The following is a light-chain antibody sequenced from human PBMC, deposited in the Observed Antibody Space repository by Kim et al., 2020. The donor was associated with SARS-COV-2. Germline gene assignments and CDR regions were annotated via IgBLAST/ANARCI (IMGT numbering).Light chain of an antibody. J-gene: IGKJ1*01. Sequence: QMTQSPSTLSASVGDRVIITCRASQSLSSWLAWYQQKPGKALKLVIYKTSRLEIGVPSRFSGSGSETEFTLTISSLQPDDFATYYCQQYNHYSTFGQGTKVDIK. CDR3: QQYNHYST. V-gene: IGKV1-5*03. CDR2: KTS. CDR1: QSLSSW.